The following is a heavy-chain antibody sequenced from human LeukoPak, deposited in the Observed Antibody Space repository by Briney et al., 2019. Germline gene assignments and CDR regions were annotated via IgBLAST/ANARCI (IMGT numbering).Heavy chain of an antibody. CDR2: IYHSGST. V-gene: IGHV4-4*02. D-gene: IGHD6-19*01. J-gene: IGHJ4*02. CDR3: ARATDSGWYSCDY. Sequence: SGTLSLTCAVSGGSISSSNWWSWVRPPPGKGLEWIGEIYHSGSTNYNPSLKSRVTISVDKSKNQFSLKLSSVTAADTAVYYCARATDSGWYSCDYWGQGTLVTVSS. CDR1: GGSISSSNW.